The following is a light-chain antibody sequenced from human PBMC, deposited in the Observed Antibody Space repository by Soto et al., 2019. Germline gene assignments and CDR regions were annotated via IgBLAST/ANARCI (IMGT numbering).Light chain of an antibody. CDR1: NIGSKS. V-gene: IGLV3-21*02. J-gene: IGLJ1*01. Sequence: SYELTQPPSVSVAPGQTARITCGGTNIGSKSVHWYQQKPGQAPVLVVYDDSDRPSGIPERFSGSNSGNTATLTISRVEAGDKADYYCQVWDSSSDHDVFGTGTKLTVL. CDR3: QVWDSSSDHDV. CDR2: DDS.